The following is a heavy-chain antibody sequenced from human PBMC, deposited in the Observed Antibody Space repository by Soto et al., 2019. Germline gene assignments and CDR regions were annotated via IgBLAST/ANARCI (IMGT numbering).Heavy chain of an antibody. CDR3: TRTLANFDY. Sequence: GGSLRLSCASSGFTFSGYAMSWVRQAPGKGLVWVSSITMSADGTYYTDSVKGRFTISRDSSKNTVFLQMNSLRAEDTAIYYCTRTLANFDYWGQGILVTVSS. CDR2: ITMSADGT. J-gene: IGHJ4*02. CDR1: GFTFSGYA. V-gene: IGHV3-23*01.